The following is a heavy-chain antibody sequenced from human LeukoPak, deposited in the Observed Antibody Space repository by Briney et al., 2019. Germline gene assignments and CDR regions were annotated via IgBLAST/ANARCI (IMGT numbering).Heavy chain of an antibody. CDR3: ARYHRPENYDSSGHRFDY. D-gene: IGHD3-22*01. V-gene: IGHV4-39*01. Sequence: SETLSLTCTVSGGSISSSSYYWGWIRQPPGKGLEWIGSIYYSGSTYYNPSLKSRVTISVDTSKNQFSLKLSSVTAADTAVYYCARYHRPENYDSSGHRFDYWGQGTLVTVSS. CDR1: GGSISSSSYY. J-gene: IGHJ4*02. CDR2: IYYSGST.